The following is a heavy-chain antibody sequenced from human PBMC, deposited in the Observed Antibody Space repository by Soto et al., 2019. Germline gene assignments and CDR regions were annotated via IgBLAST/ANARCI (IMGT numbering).Heavy chain of an antibody. CDR2: ISAYNGNT. D-gene: IGHD4-17*01. J-gene: IGHJ6*02. CDR1: AYTFTSYS. Sequence: QVQLVQSGAEVKKPGASVKVSCKASAYTFTSYSISWVRQAPGQGLEWMGWISAYNGNTNYAQKLQGRVTMTTDTSTGTAYMELRSVRSDDTAVYLCARDGGPTTPGLYGIDVWGQGTTVTGSS. CDR3: ARDGGPTTPGLYGIDV. V-gene: IGHV1-18*04.